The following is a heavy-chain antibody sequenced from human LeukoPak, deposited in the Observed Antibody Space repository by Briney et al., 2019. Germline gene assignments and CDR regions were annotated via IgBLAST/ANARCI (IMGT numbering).Heavy chain of an antibody. CDR3: ARARARAIFGVVSTPINYYYYYMDV. CDR2: ISWNSGSI. Sequence: GGSLRLSCAASGFTFDDYAMHWVRQAPGKGLEWVSGISWNSGSIGYADSVKGRFTISRDNAKNSMYLQMNSLSAEDTAVYYCARARARAIFGVVSTPINYYYYYMDVWGKGTTVTVSS. D-gene: IGHD3-3*01. J-gene: IGHJ6*03. CDR1: GFTFDDYA. V-gene: IGHV3-9*01.